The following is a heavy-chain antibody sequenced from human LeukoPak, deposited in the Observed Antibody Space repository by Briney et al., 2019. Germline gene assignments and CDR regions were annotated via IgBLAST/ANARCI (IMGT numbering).Heavy chain of an antibody. V-gene: IGHV4-59*01. D-gene: IGHD1-1*01. J-gene: IGHJ5*02. CDR1: GGSISNYY. CDR3: ARDLVKGGIWFDP. CDR2: IYYTGST. Sequence: SETLSLTCTVSGGSISNYYWSWIRQPPGKGLVWIGFIYYTGSTKYNPSFKSRVTISADTSKNQFSLKLSSVTAADTAVYYCARDLVKGGIWFDPWGQGTLVTVSS.